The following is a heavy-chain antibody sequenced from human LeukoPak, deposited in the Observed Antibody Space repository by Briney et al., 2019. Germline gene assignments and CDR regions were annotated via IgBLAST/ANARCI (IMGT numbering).Heavy chain of an antibody. Sequence: ASVKVSCKASGYTFTSYYMYWVRQAPGQGLEWMGIINPSGGSTSYAQKFQGRVTMTRDTSTSTVYMELSSLRSEDTAVYYCAREHEDGWNDHLINYWGQGTLVTVSS. CDR3: AREHEDGWNDHLINY. CDR1: GYTFTSYY. CDR2: INPSGGST. J-gene: IGHJ4*02. V-gene: IGHV1-46*01. D-gene: IGHD1-1*01.